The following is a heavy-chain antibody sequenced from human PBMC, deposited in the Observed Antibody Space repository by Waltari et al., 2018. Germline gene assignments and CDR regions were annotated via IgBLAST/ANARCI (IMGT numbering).Heavy chain of an antibody. Sequence: QVQLQESGPGLVKPSQTLSLTCTVSGGSINSGAYYWRWIRQPPGTGLEWVGYLYYSGRTSYNPSLKGRGFMSIDTSKNQYSLRLSSVTAADTAVYYCARGRTTVMTPWAYWGQGSLVTVSS. D-gene: IGHD4-4*01. CDR3: ARGRTTVMTPWAY. CDR2: LYYSGRT. J-gene: IGHJ4*02. V-gene: IGHV4-30-4*01. CDR1: GGSINSGAYY.